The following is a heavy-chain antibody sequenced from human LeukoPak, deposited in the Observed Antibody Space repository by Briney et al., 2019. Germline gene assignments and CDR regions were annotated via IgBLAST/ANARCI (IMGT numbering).Heavy chain of an antibody. CDR3: AELGITMIGGV. Sequence: GGSLRLSCAASGFTVSSYSMNWVRQAPGKGLEWVSSISSSSSYIYYADSVKGRFTISRDNAKNSLYLQMNSLRAEDAAVYYCAELGITMIGGVWGKGTTVTISS. D-gene: IGHD3-10*02. CDR2: ISSSSSYI. V-gene: IGHV3-21*01. J-gene: IGHJ6*04. CDR1: GFTVSSYS.